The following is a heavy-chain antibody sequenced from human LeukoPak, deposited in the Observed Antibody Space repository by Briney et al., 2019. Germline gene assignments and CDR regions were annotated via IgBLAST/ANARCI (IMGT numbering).Heavy chain of an antibody. CDR3: ARDPDSYPSGEYYSFFDY. V-gene: IGHV3-74*01. CDR1: GFTLSTYW. J-gene: IGHJ4*02. Sequence: PGGSLRLSCAASGFTLSTYWMHWLRQSPGEGLVWVSRINSDGSSSAYADSVKGRFTISRDNAKNTLSLQMNSLRAEDTAVYYCARDPDSYPSGEYYSFFDYWGQGILVTVSS. CDR2: INSDGSSS. D-gene: IGHD2-15*01.